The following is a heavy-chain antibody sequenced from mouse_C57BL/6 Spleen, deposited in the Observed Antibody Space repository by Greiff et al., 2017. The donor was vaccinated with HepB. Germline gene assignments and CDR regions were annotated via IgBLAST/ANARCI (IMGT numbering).Heavy chain of an antibody. D-gene: IGHD1-1*01. J-gene: IGHJ3*01. CDR2: IYPGDGDT. Sequence: VQLQQSGPELVKPGASVKISCKASGYAFSSSWMNWVKQRPGKGLEWIGRIYPGDGDTNYNGKFKGKATLTADKSSSTAYMQLSSLTSEDSAVYFCARHYYGSSYLAYWGQGTLVTVSA. V-gene: IGHV1-82*01. CDR3: ARHYYGSSYLAY. CDR1: GYAFSSSW.